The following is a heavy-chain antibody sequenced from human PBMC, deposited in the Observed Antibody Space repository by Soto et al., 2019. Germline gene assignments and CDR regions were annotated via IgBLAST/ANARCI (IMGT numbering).Heavy chain of an antibody. V-gene: IGHV3-66*01. CDR1: GFTVSSNY. Sequence: EVQLVESGGGLVQPGGSLRLSCAASGFTVSSNYMSWVCQAPGKGLEWVSVIYSGGSTYYADSVKGRFTISRDNSKNTLYLQMNSLRAEDTAVYYCARAIPREYSGYWGDFDYWGQGTLVTVSS. D-gene: IGHD5-12*01. CDR3: ARAIPREYSGYWGDFDY. CDR2: IYSGGST. J-gene: IGHJ4*02.